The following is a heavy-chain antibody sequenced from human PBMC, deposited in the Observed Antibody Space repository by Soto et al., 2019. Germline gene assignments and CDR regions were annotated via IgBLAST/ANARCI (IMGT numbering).Heavy chain of an antibody. D-gene: IGHD3-22*01. V-gene: IGHV4-4*02. CDR3: ASNYHSSISRRTFDF. Sequence: QVQLQESGPGLMKPSGTLSLTCDVAGGSISSSDWWTWVRQPPGKGLEWIGEIYDSGSTNYNPSPKXRXTFXIDRARNRFFLKLSSVTAADTAVYYCASNYHSSISRRTFDFWGQGTLVTVSS. J-gene: IGHJ4*02. CDR2: IYDSGST. CDR1: GGSISSSDW.